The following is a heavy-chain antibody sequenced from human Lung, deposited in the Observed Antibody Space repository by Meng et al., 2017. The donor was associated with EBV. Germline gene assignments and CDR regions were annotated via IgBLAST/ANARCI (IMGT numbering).Heavy chain of an antibody. CDR2: TYYRSKYYN. D-gene: IGHD3-10*02. V-gene: IGHV6-1*01. Sequence: QVQLQQSGPGLVKPSQTPSLTCAISGDSVSSNSAAWNWIRQSPSRGLEWLGRTYYRSKYYNDYALSMKSRITINPDTSKNQFSLQLNSVTPEDTAIYYCARDWGDVRGGFDFWGQGTLVTVSS. CDR1: GDSVSSNSAA. J-gene: IGHJ4*02. CDR3: ARDWGDVRGGFDF.